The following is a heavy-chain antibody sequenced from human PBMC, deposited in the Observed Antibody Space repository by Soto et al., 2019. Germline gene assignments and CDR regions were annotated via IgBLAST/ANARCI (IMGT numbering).Heavy chain of an antibody. CDR3: ARGVVPAAMFGQYYSGMDV. CDR1: GGTISSGDYY. V-gene: IGHV4-30-4*01. Sequence: SETLSLTCTVSGGTISSGDYYWSWIRQPPGKGLEWIGYIYYSGSTYYNPSLKSRVTISVDTSKNQFSLKLSSVTAADTAVYYCARGVVPAAMFGQYYSGMDVWGQGTTVTVSS. D-gene: IGHD2-2*01. CDR2: IYYSGST. J-gene: IGHJ6*02.